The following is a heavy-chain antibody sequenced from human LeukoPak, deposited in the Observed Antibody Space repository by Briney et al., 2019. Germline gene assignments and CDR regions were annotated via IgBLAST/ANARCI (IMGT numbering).Heavy chain of an antibody. V-gene: IGHV3-66*01. CDR2: IYSGGST. J-gene: IGHJ6*02. CDR1: GFTVSSNY. Sequence: GGSLRLSCAASGFTVSSNYMSWVRQAPGKGLEWVSVIYSGGSTYYADSVKGRFTISRDNSKNTLYLQMNSLRVEDTAVYYCARDRYYGSRNEPYYYYYGMDVWGQGTTVTVSS. CDR3: ARDRYYGSRNEPYYYYYGMDV. D-gene: IGHD3-10*01.